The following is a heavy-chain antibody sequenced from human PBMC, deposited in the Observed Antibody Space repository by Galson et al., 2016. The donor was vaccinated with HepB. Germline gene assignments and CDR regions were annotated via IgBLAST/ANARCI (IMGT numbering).Heavy chain of an antibody. D-gene: IGHD2-21*01. CDR2: IVPIIGVP. CDR1: GDTFHRYT. Sequence: SVKVSCKASGDTFHRYTVNWVRQAPGQGLEWMGGIVPIIGVPHYAQKFQGRVTITADKSTNTDYMELSSLRSDDTAIYYCAREGDGAYIDYWGQGALVTVSS. CDR3: AREGDGAYIDY. J-gene: IGHJ4*02. V-gene: IGHV1-69*10.